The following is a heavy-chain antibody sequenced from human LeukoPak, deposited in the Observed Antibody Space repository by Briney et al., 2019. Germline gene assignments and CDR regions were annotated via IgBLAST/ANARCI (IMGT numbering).Heavy chain of an antibody. CDR1: GFTFSSYG. CDR2: IWYDGSNK. Sequence: PGGSLRLSCAASGFTFSSYGMHWVRQAPGKGLEWVAVIWYDGSNKYYTDPVKGRFTISRDNSKNTLYLQMNSLRAEDTAVYYCARPYCSGGSCPGYWGQGTLVTVSS. J-gene: IGHJ4*02. D-gene: IGHD2-15*01. CDR3: ARPYCSGGSCPGY. V-gene: IGHV3-33*01.